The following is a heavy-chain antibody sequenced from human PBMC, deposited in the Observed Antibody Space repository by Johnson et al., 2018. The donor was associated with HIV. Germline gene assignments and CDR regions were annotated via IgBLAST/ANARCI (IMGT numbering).Heavy chain of an antibody. CDR1: GFTFDDYG. CDR2: IYSGGST. D-gene: IGHD6-13*01. Sequence: VQLVESGGGVVRPGGSLRLSCAASGFTFDDYGMSWVRQAPGKGLEWVSVIYSGGSTSYADSVKGRFTISRDNSKNTLYLQMNRLRVEDTAVYYCARSGGYPNAFDIWGQGAMVTVSS. V-gene: IGHV3-66*01. CDR3: ARSGGYPNAFDI. J-gene: IGHJ3*02.